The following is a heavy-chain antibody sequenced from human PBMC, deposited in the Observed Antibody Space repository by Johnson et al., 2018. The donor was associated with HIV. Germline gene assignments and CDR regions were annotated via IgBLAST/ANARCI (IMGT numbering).Heavy chain of an antibody. CDR1: GFTFDDYG. CDR3: TRWGGAFDI. Sequence: VQLVESRGGVVRPGGSLRLSCAASGFTFDDYGMSWVRQAPGKGLEWVSVIYSGGSTYYEDSVKGRFTISRDTAKNSLYLQMNSLKTEDTAVYYCTRWGGAFDIWGQGTMVTVSS. J-gene: IGHJ3*02. CDR2: IYSGGST. V-gene: IGHV3-20*04. D-gene: IGHD3-10*01.